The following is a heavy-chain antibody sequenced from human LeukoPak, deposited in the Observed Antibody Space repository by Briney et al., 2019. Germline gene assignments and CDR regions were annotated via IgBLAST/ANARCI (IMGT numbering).Heavy chain of an antibody. V-gene: IGHV1-69*04. CDR1: GGTFSSYA. J-gene: IGHJ4*02. D-gene: IGHD6-19*01. Sequence: SVKLSCKAYGGTFSSYAISWVRQAPGQGLEWMGRIIPIFGIANYAQKFQGRVTITADKSTSTAYMELSSLRSEDTAVYYCAEIAVAGSGEHDYWGQGTLVTVSS. CDR2: IIPIFGIA. CDR3: AEIAVAGSGEHDY.